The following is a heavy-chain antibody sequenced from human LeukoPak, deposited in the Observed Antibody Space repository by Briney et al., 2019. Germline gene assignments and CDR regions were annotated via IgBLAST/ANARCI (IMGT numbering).Heavy chain of an antibody. Sequence: GESLRISCKGSGYSFTSYWISWVRQMPGKGLEWMGRIDPSDSYTNYSPSFQGHVTISADKSISTAYLQWSSLKASDTAMYYCARLRITMVRGVIYSDPWGQGTLVTVSS. CDR2: IDPSDSYT. D-gene: IGHD3-10*01. V-gene: IGHV5-10-1*01. J-gene: IGHJ5*02. CDR1: GYSFTSYW. CDR3: ARLRITMVRGVIYSDP.